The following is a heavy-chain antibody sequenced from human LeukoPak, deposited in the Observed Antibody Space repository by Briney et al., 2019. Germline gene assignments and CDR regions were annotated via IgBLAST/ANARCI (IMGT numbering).Heavy chain of an antibody. CDR2: INHSGST. J-gene: IGHJ6*02. CDR3: ARGRLLWFGELSYYYGMDV. Sequence: PSETLSLTCTVSGGSISSYYWSWIRQPPGKGLEWIGEINHSGSTNYNPSLKGRVTISVDTSKNQFSLKLSSVTAADTAVYYCARGRLLWFGELSYYYGMDVWGQGTTVTVSS. V-gene: IGHV4-34*01. D-gene: IGHD3-10*01. CDR1: GGSISSYY.